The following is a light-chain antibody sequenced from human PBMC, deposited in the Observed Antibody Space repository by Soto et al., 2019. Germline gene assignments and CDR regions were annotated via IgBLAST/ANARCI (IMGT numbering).Light chain of an antibody. J-gene: IGKJ3*01. CDR1: QGISSY. CDR2: GAS. CDR3: QQLNSYSIFT. V-gene: IGKV1-9*01. Sequence: DIQLTQSPSFLSASVGDRVTITCRASQGISSYLAWYQRKPGKAPKLLIFGASTLQSGVPYRFSGSGSGTEFTLTISSLQPEDFATYYCQQLNSYSIFTFGPGTKVD.